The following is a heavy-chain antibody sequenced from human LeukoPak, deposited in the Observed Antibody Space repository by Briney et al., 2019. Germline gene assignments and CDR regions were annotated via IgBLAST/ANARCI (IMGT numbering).Heavy chain of an antibody. CDR2: MNPNSGNT. V-gene: IGHV1-8*03. J-gene: IGHJ5*02. CDR3: ARTTVFGRFDP. CDR1: GYTFTSYD. Sequence: ASVKVSCKASGYTFTSYDINWARQATGQGLEWMGWMNPNSGNTGYAQKFQGRVTITRNTSISTAYMELSSLRSEDTAVYYCARTTVFGRFDPWGQGTLITVSS. D-gene: IGHD1-26*01.